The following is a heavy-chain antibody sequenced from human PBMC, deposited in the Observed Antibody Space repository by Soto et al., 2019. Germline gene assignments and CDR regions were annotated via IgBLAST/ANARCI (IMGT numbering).Heavy chain of an antibody. Sequence: SETLSLTCAVYGGSFSGYYWSWIRQPPGKGLEWIGEINHSGSTNYNPSLKSRVTISVDTSKNQFSLKLSSVTAADTAVYYCARVGRRYSYGNDYWGQGTLVTVSS. J-gene: IGHJ4*02. D-gene: IGHD5-18*01. CDR1: GGSFSGYY. V-gene: IGHV4-34*01. CDR2: INHSGST. CDR3: ARVGRRYSYGNDY.